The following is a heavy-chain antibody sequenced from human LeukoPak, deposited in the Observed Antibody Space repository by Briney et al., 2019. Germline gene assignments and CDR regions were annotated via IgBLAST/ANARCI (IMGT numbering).Heavy chain of an antibody. Sequence: SQTLSLTCAISVDSVSRNSAACSWIRQSPSRGLEWHGRTYYRSKRYNDYAVTVKSRITINPDTSKNQFSLQLNSVNPEDTAVYYCARDVAHGGGPYAFDTWGQGATVSVSS. CDR3: ARDVAHGGGPYAFDT. CDR2: TYYRSKRYN. D-gene: IGHD6-25*01. CDR1: VDSVSRNSAA. V-gene: IGHV6-1*01. J-gene: IGHJ3*02.